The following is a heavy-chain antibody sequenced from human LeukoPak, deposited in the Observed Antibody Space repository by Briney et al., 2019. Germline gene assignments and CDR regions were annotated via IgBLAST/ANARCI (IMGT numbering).Heavy chain of an antibody. CDR1: GFTFSSYA. Sequence: PGGSLRLSCAVSGFTFSSYAMHWVRQAPGKGLEWVAVISYDGSNKYYADSVKGRFTISRDNSKNTLYLQMNSLRAEDTAVYYCARGSGTMVWLLKLWGQGTLVTVSS. D-gene: IGHD3-9*01. V-gene: IGHV3-30-3*01. CDR3: ARGSGTMVWLLKL. J-gene: IGHJ4*02. CDR2: ISYDGSNK.